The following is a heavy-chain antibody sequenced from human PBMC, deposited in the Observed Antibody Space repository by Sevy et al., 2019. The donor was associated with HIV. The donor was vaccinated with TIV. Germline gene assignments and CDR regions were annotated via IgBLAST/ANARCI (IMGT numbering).Heavy chain of an antibody. J-gene: IGHJ4*02. Sequence: GESLKISCTVSGYIFAHYWIGWVRHMPGKGLEWVGMVYPGDSDTRYSPSFEGHVAISADKSTNTAYLQTSVLKASDTAIYYCATTLTTYPYFFQFWGQGTPVTVSS. D-gene: IGHD4-17*01. CDR1: GYIFAHYW. CDR2: VYPGDSDT. V-gene: IGHV5-51*01. CDR3: ATTLTTYPYFFQF.